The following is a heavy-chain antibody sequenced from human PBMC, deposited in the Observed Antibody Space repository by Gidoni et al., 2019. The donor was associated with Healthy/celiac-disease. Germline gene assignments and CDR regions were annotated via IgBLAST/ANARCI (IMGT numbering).Heavy chain of an antibody. Sequence: EVQLVESGGGLVQPGGSLSLSCAASGFSVSSNYMSWVRQAPGKGLEWVSVIYSGGSTYYADSVKGRFTISRDNSKNTLYLQMNSLRAEDTAVYYCARDRYYYGSGYGMDVWGQGTTVTVSS. J-gene: IGHJ6*02. CDR3: ARDRYYYGSGYGMDV. CDR1: GFSVSSNY. V-gene: IGHV3-66*01. CDR2: IYSGGST. D-gene: IGHD3-10*01.